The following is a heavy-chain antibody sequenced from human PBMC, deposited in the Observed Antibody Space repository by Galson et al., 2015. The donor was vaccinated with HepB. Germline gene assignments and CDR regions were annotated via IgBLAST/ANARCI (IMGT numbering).Heavy chain of an antibody. Sequence: SETLSLTCAVYGGSFSGYYWSWIRQPPGKGLEWIGEINHSGSTNYNPSLKSRVTISVDTSKNQFSLKLSSVTAADTAVYYCASHYGSGSFYYDYWGQGTLVTVSS. D-gene: IGHD3-10*01. V-gene: IGHV4-34*01. CDR2: INHSGST. CDR3: ASHYGSGSFYYDY. J-gene: IGHJ4*02. CDR1: GGSFSGYY.